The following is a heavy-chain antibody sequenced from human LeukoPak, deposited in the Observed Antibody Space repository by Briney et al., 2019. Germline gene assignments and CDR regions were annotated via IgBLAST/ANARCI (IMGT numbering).Heavy chain of an antibody. D-gene: IGHD6-13*01. J-gene: IGHJ4*02. Sequence: GGSLRLSCAASGFXFSSNVMHWVRQAPGKGLEWVAVISYDGSNKYYADSVKGRFTISRDNSKNTLYLQMNSMRAEDTAVYYCARDGLGSSWYGDFDYWGQGTLVTVSS. V-gene: IGHV3-30-3*01. CDR1: GFXFSSNV. CDR3: ARDGLGSSWYGDFDY. CDR2: ISYDGSNK.